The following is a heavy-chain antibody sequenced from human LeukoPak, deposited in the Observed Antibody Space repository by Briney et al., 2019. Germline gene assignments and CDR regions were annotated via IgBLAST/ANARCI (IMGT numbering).Heavy chain of an antibody. Sequence: ASVKVSCKASGYTFTSYYMHWVRQAPGQGLEWMGIINPSGGSTSYAQKFQGRVTMTRDTSTSTVYMELSSLRSEDTAVYYCARDILPSYSGYHRTLPDYWGQGTLVTVSS. D-gene: IGHD5-12*01. J-gene: IGHJ4*02. V-gene: IGHV1-46*01. CDR2: INPSGGST. CDR3: ARDILPSYSGYHRTLPDY. CDR1: GYTFTSYY.